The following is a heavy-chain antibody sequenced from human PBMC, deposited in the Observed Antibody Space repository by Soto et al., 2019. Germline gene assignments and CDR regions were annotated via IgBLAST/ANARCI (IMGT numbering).Heavy chain of an antibody. Sequence: SETLSLTCTVSGGSVSSGSYYWSWIRQPPGKGLEWIGYIYYSGSTNYNPSLKSRVTISVDTSKNQFSLKLSSVTAADTAVYYCARGWIQLWNINRAAFDIWGQGTMVTVSS. J-gene: IGHJ3*02. V-gene: IGHV4-61*01. CDR3: ARGWIQLWNINRAAFDI. CDR2: IYYSGST. D-gene: IGHD5-18*01. CDR1: GGSVSSGSYY.